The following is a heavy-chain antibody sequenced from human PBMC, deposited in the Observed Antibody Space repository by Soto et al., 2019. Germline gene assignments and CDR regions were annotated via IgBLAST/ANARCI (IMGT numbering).Heavy chain of an antibody. CDR1: GFTFSSYG. J-gene: IGHJ4*02. CDR2: IWYDGSNK. Sequence: GGSLRLSCAASGFTFSSYGMHWVRQAPGKGLEWVAVIWYDGSNKYYADSVKGRFTISRDNSKNTLYLQMNSLRAEDTAVYYCARDGFQWELQYYFDYWGQGTLVTVSS. CDR3: ARDGFQWELQYYFDY. D-gene: IGHD1-26*01. V-gene: IGHV3-33*01.